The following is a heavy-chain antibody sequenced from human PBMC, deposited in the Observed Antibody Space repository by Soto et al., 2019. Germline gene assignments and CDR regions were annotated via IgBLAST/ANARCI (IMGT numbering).Heavy chain of an antibody. Sequence: QVQLVQSGAAVKKPGASVKVSCKASGYTFPSYGISWVRQAPGQGLEWMGWISAYNGNTNYAQKLQGRVTMTTDTSTSTGYMGLRSLRSDATAVYYCARDGLGLWLSLAYWGQGTLVTVSS. CDR3: ARDGLGLWLSLAY. CDR1: GYTFPSYG. D-gene: IGHD3-10*01. J-gene: IGHJ4*02. V-gene: IGHV1-18*01. CDR2: ISAYNGNT.